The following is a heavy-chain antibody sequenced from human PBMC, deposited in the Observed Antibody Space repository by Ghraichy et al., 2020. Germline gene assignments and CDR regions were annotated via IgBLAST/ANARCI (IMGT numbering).Heavy chain of an antibody. CDR2: ISSSSSYI. J-gene: IGHJ4*02. Sequence: GESLNISCAASGFTFSSYSMNWVRQAPGKGLEWVSSISSSSSYIYYADSVKGRFTISRDNAKNSLYLQMNSLRAEDTAVYYCARVGWAAMVMVDYWGQGTLVTVSS. D-gene: IGHD5-18*01. V-gene: IGHV3-21*01. CDR3: ARVGWAAMVMVDY. CDR1: GFTFSSYS.